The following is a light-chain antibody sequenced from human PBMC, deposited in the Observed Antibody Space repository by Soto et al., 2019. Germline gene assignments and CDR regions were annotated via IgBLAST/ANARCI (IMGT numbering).Light chain of an antibody. CDR3: QQYNSWPLT. V-gene: IGKV3D-15*01. J-gene: IGKJ4*01. CDR1: QSVGNH. Sequence: EIVMTQSPSTLSVSPGEGATLSCRASQSVGNHLAWYQQKPGQAPRLLIYGESTRATGIPATFSGSGSGTEFTLTISSLQSEDSAAYYCQQYNSWPLTFGGGTKVEIK. CDR2: GES.